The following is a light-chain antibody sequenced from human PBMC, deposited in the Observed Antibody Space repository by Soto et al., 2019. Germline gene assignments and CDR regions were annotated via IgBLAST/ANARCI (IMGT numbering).Light chain of an antibody. Sequence: MLTQSAATLSLSPGDRAILSCRASPDVSISLGWYQQKPGQAPRLLIYDASNRATGIPDRFSGSRSGTDFTLTISSLEPEDFAVYYCRQHASWRSFGQGTKLEIK. J-gene: IGKJ2*01. CDR2: DAS. CDR3: RQHASWRS. CDR1: PDVSIS. V-gene: IGKV3D-11*01.